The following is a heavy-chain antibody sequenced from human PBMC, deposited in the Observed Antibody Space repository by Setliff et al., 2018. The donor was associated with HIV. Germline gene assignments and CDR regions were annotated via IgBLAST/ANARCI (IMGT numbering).Heavy chain of an antibody. V-gene: IGHV4-4*08. D-gene: IGHD6-6*01. CDR1: GGSISSYY. CDR2: IYTSENT. Sequence: SETLSLTCTVSGGSISSYYWSWIRQPPGKGLEWIGYIYTSENTNYNPSLKSRLTISADTSKNQFSLRLTAVTAADTAVYYCARLGEYSSSTVPYFDYWGPGILVTVSS. CDR3: ARLGEYSSSTVPYFDY. J-gene: IGHJ4*02.